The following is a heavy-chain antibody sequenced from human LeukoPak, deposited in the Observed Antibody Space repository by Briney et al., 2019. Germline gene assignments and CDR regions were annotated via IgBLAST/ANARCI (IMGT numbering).Heavy chain of an antibody. D-gene: IGHD3-3*01. V-gene: IGHV3-30*03. CDR2: ISYGGSNK. CDR3: ARGLRFLAWLFPDY. CDR1: GFTFSSYG. Sequence: PGGSLRLSCAASGFTFSSYGMHWVRQAPGKGLEWVAVISYGGSNKYYADSVKGRFTISRDNSKNTLYLQMNSLRAEDTAVYFCARGLRFLAWLFPDYWGQGTLVTVSS. J-gene: IGHJ4*02.